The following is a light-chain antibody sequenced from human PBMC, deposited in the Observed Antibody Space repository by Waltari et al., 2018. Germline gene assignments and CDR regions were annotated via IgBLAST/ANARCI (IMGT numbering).Light chain of an antibody. J-gene: IGKJ5*01. CDR3: QQYESLIA. V-gene: IGKV1-33*01. CDR2: DVS. Sequence: DIQLTQSPSSLSASIGDGVTITCRASHDVSKRLNWYQQKLGEAPKLLIYDVSHLERGVPSRCRGRGSGTEFTLTISSLEPEDVATYYCQQYESLIAFGQGTRL. CDR1: HDVSKR.